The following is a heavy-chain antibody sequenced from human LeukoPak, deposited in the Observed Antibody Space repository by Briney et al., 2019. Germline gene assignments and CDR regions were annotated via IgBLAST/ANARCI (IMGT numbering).Heavy chain of an antibody. Sequence: GESLQISCKGSGYRFANYWIGWVRQLPGKGLEWMGIIYPGDSDMRYSPSFQGQVTISADTSISTAYLQWSSLEASDTAMYYCALAGNWLDPWGQGTLVTVFS. D-gene: IGHD6-25*01. J-gene: IGHJ5*02. CDR3: ALAGNWLDP. CDR1: GYRFANYW. V-gene: IGHV5-51*01. CDR2: IYPGDSDM.